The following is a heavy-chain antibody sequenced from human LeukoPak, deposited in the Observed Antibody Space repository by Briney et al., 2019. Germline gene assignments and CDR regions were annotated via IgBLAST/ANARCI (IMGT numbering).Heavy chain of an antibody. D-gene: IGHD6-19*01. CDR3: AGEARYSSGWYRRNYFDY. CDR1: GFTFSDYY. CDR2: ISSSGSTI. V-gene: IGHV3-11*01. Sequence: PGGSLRLSCAASGFTFSDYYMSWIRQAPGKGLEWVSYISSSGSTIYYADSVKGRFTISRDNAKNSLYLQMNSLRAEDTAVYYCAGEARYSSGWYRRNYFDYWGQGTLVTVSS. J-gene: IGHJ4*02.